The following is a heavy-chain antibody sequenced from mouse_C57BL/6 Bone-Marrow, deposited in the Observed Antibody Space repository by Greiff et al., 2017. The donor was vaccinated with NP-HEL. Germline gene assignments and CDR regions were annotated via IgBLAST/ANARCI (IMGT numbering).Heavy chain of an antibody. Sequence: EVKLMESGGGLVQPGGSLSLSCAASGFTFTDYYMSWVGQPPGKALEWLGFIRNKANGYTTEYSASVKGRFTISRDNSQSILYLQMNALRAEDSATYYCARYPHYYGSSYFDYWGQGTTLTVSS. D-gene: IGHD1-1*01. CDR3: ARYPHYYGSSYFDY. CDR1: GFTFTDYY. CDR2: IRNKANGYTT. J-gene: IGHJ2*01. V-gene: IGHV7-3*01.